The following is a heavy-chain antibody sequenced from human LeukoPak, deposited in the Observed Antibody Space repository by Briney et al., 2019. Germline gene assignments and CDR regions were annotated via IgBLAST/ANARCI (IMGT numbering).Heavy chain of an antibody. CDR3: ARVDFDWTFDY. D-gene: IGHD3-9*01. CDR1: GCTISSCSYN. Sequence: PSETLSLTCTASGCTISSCSYNWGWMPQPPGKELVWIGSIYYSGSTYYNPFLKSRVTISVDTSKNQFSLKRSYVTAADTAVYYCARVDFDWTFDYWGQGTLVAVSS. V-gene: IGHV4-39*01. CDR2: IYYSGST. J-gene: IGHJ4*02.